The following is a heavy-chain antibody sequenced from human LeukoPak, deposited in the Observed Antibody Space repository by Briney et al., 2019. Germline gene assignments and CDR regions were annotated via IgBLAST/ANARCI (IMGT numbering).Heavy chain of an antibody. V-gene: IGHV1-69*06. Sequence: LVKVSCKASGGTFSSYAISWVRQAPGQGLEWMGGIIPISGTANYAQKFQGRVTITADKSTRTAYMELSSLRSEDTAVYYCARSIVGAKDYFDYWGQGTLVTVSS. J-gene: IGHJ4*02. CDR2: IIPISGTA. D-gene: IGHD1-26*01. CDR3: ARSIVGAKDYFDY. CDR1: GGTFSSYA.